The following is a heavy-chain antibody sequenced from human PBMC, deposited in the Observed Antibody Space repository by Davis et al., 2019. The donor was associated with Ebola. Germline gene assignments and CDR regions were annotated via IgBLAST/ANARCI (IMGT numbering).Heavy chain of an antibody. J-gene: IGHJ4*02. V-gene: IGHV4-34*01. CDR2: INHSGST. D-gene: IGHD3-22*01. Sequence: LETLSLTCAVYGGSFSGYYWSWIRQPPGKGLEWIGEINHSGSTNYNPSLKSRVTISVDTSKNQFSLKLSSVTAADTAVYYCARGAAQYYYDSSGYYTIYYFDYWGQGTLVTVSS. CDR1: GGSFSGYY. CDR3: ARGAAQYYYDSSGYYTIYYFDY.